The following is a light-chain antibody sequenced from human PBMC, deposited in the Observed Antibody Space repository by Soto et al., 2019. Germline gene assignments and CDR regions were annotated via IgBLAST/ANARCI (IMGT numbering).Light chain of an antibody. J-gene: IGLJ1*01. CDR3: QSYDSSLYV. V-gene: IGLV1-40*01. Sequence: QSVLPQPPSVYGAPGQRVTISCTGSSSNIGAGYDVHWYQQLPGTAPKLLIYGNSNRPSGVPDRFSGSKSGTSASLAITGLQAEDEADYYCQSYDSSLYVFGTG. CDR1: SSNIGAGYD. CDR2: GNS.